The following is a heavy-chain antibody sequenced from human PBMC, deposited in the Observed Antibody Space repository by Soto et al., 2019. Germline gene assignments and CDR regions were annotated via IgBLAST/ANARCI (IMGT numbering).Heavy chain of an antibody. CDR1: GFTFSSYS. V-gene: IGHV3-48*02. CDR3: AREFMVYGWELQGCYYYGMDV. D-gene: IGHD1-7*01. Sequence: PGGSLRLSCAASGFTFSSYSMNWVRQAPGKGLEWVSYISSSSSTIYYADSVKGRFTISRDNAKNSLYLQMNSLRDEDTAVYYCAREFMVYGWELQGCYYYGMDVWGQGTTVTVSS. CDR2: ISSSSSTI. J-gene: IGHJ6*02.